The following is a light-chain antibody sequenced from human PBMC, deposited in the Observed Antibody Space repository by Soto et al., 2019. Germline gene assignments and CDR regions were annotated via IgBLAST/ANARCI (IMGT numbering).Light chain of an antibody. CDR2: DAS. CDR1: QSVNNY. J-gene: IGKJ5*01. CDR3: QQRLNWPIT. Sequence: IVLTQSPATLSLSPGERATLSCRASQSVNNYLAWYQQKLGQAPRLVIYDASKRATDIPVRFSGSGSGTDFPLNLSRLEPEDFAVYYCQQRLNWPITFGQGTRLEIK. V-gene: IGKV3-11*01.